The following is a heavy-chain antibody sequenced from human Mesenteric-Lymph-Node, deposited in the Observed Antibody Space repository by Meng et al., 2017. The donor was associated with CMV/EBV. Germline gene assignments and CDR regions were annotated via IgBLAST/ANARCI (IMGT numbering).Heavy chain of an antibody. V-gene: IGHV1-18*01. CDR1: GYTFTFYG. J-gene: IGHJ6*02. CDR3: ATSSLNYDFWSGYLSYVSGYYYYGMDV. CDR2: ISVYNGNT. Sequence: ASVKVSCKASGYTFTFYGISWVRQAPGQGLEWMGWISVYNGNTNYAQKLQGRVTMTTDTSTSTAYMELRSLRSDDTAVYYCATSSLNYDFWSGYLSYVSGYYYYGMDVWGQGTTVTVSS. D-gene: IGHD3-3*01.